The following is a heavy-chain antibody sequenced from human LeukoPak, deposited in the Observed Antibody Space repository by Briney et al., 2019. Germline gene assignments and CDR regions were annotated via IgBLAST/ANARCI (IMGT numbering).Heavy chain of an antibody. V-gene: IGHV3-30*02. Sequence: GGSLRLSCPASGFTFSSYGMHWVRQAPGKGLEWVAFIRYDGSNKYYADSVKGRFTISRDNSKNTLYLQMNSLRAEDTAVYYCAKDDPVSGSYPNWFDPWGQGTLVTVSS. CDR3: AKDDPVSGSYPNWFDP. CDR1: GFTFSSYG. D-gene: IGHD1-26*01. J-gene: IGHJ5*02. CDR2: IRYDGSNK.